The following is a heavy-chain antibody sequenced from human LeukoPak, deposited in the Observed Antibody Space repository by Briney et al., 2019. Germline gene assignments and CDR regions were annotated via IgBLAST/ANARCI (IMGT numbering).Heavy chain of an antibody. CDR3: AKSDTSGPTAHDY. CDR2: IGGSGSST. D-gene: IGHD3-22*01. V-gene: IGHV3-23*01. Sequence: GGSLRLSCAASGFTFSSYAMSWVRQAPGKGLEWVSAIGGSGSSTYYAGSVEGRFTISRDNSKNTLYLQMNSLRAEDTAVYYCAKSDTSGPTAHDYWGQGTLVTVSS. J-gene: IGHJ4*02. CDR1: GFTFSSYA.